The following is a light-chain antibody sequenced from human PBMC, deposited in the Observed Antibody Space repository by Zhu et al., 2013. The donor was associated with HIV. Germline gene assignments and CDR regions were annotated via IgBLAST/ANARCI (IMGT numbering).Light chain of an antibody. V-gene: IGKV1-5*03. J-gene: IGKJ4*01. CDR1: QSVSIW. CDR2: KAS. Sequence: DIQMTQSPSTLSASIGDTVTITCRASQSVSIWLAWYQQKQGKAPNLLIYKASTLESGVPSRFSASGSVTEFTLTITSLQPDDFATYFCQQYSSYKVSFGGGTKV. CDR3: QQYSSYKVS.